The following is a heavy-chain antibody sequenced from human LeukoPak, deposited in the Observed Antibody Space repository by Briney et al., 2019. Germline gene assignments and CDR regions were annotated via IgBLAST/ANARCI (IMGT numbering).Heavy chain of an antibody. CDR3: ARGREKYGDYVDAFDI. CDR2: IIPIFGTA. CDR1: GGTFSSYA. J-gene: IGHJ3*02. Sequence: GASVKVSCKASGGTFSSYAISWVRQAPGQGLEWMGGIIPIFGTANYAQKFQGRVTITADKSTSTAYMELSSLRSEDTAVYYCARGREKYGDYVDAFDIWGQGTMDTVSS. V-gene: IGHV1-69*06. D-gene: IGHD4-17*01.